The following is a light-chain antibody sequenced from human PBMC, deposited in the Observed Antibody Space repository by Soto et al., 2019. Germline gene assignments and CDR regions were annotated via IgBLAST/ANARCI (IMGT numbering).Light chain of an antibody. CDR3: QHFGSFPIT. Sequence: IQLSQSPSSLSTSVGDRVTITWRASQDISSLLAWYQQTPGKASKLLIYAASTLQNGVPSRVGGSGSGTDVTLTISSLQPEDFATYDCQHFGSFPITFGQGTRLEIK. CDR1: QDISSL. CDR2: AAS. V-gene: IGKV1-9*01. J-gene: IGKJ5*01.